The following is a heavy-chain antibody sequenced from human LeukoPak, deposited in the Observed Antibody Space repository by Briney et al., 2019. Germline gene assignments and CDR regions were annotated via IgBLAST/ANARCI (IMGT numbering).Heavy chain of an antibody. Sequence: ASETLSLTCAVYGGSFSGYYWSWIRQPPGKGLEWIGEINHSGSTNYNPSLKSRVTISVDTSKNQFSLKLSSVTAADTAVYYCARVGEYCSGGSCYRGYFDYWGQGTLVTVSS. CDR3: ARVGEYCSGGSCYRGYFDY. V-gene: IGHV4-34*01. CDR2: INHSGST. J-gene: IGHJ4*02. CDR1: GGSFSGYY. D-gene: IGHD2-15*01.